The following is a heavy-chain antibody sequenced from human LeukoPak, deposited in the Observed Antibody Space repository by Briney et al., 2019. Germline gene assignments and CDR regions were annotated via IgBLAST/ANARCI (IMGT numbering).Heavy chain of an antibody. V-gene: IGHV3-23*01. CDR2: ISGSGGST. CDR3: AKGVSATTSSRGYYNMDV. J-gene: IGHJ6*03. D-gene: IGHD1-26*01. CDR1: GFTFSSYA. Sequence: GGSLRLSCAASGFTFSSYAMSWVRQAPGKGLEWVSAISGSGGSTYYADSVKGRFTISRDNSKNTLYLQMNSLRAEDTAVYYCAKGVSATTSSRGYYNMDVWGKGTTVTISS.